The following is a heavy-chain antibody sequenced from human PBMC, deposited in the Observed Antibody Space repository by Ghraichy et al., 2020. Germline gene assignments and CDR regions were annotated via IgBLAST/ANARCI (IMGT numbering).Heavy chain of an antibody. J-gene: IGHJ4*02. V-gene: IGHV3-7*01. D-gene: IGHD4-11*01. CDR2: IKQDGSEK. CDR3: ARESYDYSNYWGFDY. CDR1: GFTFSSYW. Sequence: LSLTCAASGFTFSSYWMSWVRQAPGKGLEWVANIKQDGSEKYYVDSVKGRFTISRDNAKNSLYLQMNSLRAEDTAVYFCARESYDYSNYWGFDYWGQGTLVTVSS.